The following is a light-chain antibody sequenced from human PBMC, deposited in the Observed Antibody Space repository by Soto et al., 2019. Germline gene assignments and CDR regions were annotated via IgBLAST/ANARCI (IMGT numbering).Light chain of an antibody. J-gene: IGLJ2*01. CDR3: SSYSSSSTLV. CDR2: DVS. Sequence: QSALTLPASVSGSPGQSITISCTGTSSDVGGYNYVSWYQQHPGKAPKLMIYDVSNRPSGVSNRFSDSKSGNTASLTISGLQAEDEADYYCSSYSSSSTLVFGGGTKLTVL. V-gene: IGLV2-14*01. CDR1: SSDVGGYNY.